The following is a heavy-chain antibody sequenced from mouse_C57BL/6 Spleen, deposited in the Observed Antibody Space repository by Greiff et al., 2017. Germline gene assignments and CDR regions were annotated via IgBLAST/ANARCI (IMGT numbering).Heavy chain of an antibody. CDR2: ISDGGSYT. CDR1: GFTFSSYA. J-gene: IGHJ2*01. V-gene: IGHV5-4*01. Sequence: EVQLQESGGGLVKPGGSLKLSCAASGFTFSSYAMSWVRQTPEKRLEWVATISDGGSYTYYPDNVKGRFTISRDNAKNNLYLQMSHLKSEDTAMYYCARDLVIYYCNYEVYFDYWGPGTTLTVSS. CDR3: ARDLVIYYCNYEVYFDY. D-gene: IGHD2-1*01.